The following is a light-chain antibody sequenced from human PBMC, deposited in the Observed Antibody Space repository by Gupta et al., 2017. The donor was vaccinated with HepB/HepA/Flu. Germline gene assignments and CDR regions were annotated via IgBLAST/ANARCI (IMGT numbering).Light chain of an antibody. J-gene: IGLJ3*02. CDR2: SIS. CDR1: TGAVTSGYY. CDR3: LLYCGDVWV. V-gene: IGLV7-43*01. Sequence: QTVVTQEPSLTVSPGGPVTPTSASSTGAVTSGYYPNWFQQKPGQEPTVLIDSISNRHSWTPSRFSGSLHGGKAALTLSGVQPEDEADYYCLLYCGDVWVFGGGTKLTVL.